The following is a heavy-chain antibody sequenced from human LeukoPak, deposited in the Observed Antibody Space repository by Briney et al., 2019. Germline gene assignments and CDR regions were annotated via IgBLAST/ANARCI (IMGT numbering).Heavy chain of an antibody. CDR3: ARGSGYYYWYFDL. D-gene: IGHD3-22*01. CDR1: GGSISSYY. J-gene: IGHJ2*01. CDR2: IYYSGST. V-gene: IGHV4-59*01. Sequence: NPSETLSLTCAVSGGSISSYYWSWIRQPPGKGLEWIGYIYYSGSTNYNPSLKSRVTISVDTSKNQFSLKLSSVTAADTAVYYCARGSGYYYWYFDLWGRGTLVTVSS.